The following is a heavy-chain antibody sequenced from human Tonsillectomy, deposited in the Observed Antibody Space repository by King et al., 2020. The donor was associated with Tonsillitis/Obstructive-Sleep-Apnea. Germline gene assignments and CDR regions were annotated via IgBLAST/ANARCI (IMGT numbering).Heavy chain of an antibody. D-gene: IGHD5-12*01. CDR3: AKGTAVATIYYFDY. CDR2: ISGRGGST. V-gene: IGHV3-23*04. J-gene: IGHJ4*02. CDR1: VFTFSSYA. Sequence: VQLVESGGGLVQPGGSLRLSCAASVFTFSSYAMNWVRQAPGKGLGWVSGISGRGGSTYYADSVQGRFTISRANSKKTLYLQMNSLRAEDTAIYYCAKGTAVATIYYFDYWGQGTLVTVSS.